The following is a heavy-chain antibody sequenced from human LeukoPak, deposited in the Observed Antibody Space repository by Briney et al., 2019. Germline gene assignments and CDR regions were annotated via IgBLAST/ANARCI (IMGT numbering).Heavy chain of an antibody. D-gene: IGHD6-13*01. CDR1: GYTFTSYY. J-gene: IGHJ4*02. CDR2: INPNSGGT. Sequence: GASVKVSCKSSGYTFTSYYMHWVRQAPGQGLEWMGWINPNSGGTNYAQTFQGRVTMTRDTSISTAYMELSRLRSDDTAVYYGAREPLLSAAEYDYWGQGTLVTVSS. CDR3: AREPLLSAAEYDY. V-gene: IGHV1-2*02.